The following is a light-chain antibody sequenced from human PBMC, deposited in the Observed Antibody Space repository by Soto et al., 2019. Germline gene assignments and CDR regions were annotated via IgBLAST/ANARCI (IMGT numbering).Light chain of an antibody. J-gene: IGKJ2*01. CDR3: KQYGSSPQT. CDR2: GAS. V-gene: IGKV3-20*01. CDR1: QSVSSSY. Sequence: EIVLTQSPGTLSLSPGESATLSCRASQSVSSSYLAWYQQNPGQAPRLLIYGASSRATGIPDRFSGSGSGTDFTLTISRLEPEDFAVYYCKQYGSSPQTFGQGTKLEIK.